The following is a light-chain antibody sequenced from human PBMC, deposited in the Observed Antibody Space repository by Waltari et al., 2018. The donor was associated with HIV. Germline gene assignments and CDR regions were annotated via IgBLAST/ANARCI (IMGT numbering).Light chain of an antibody. CDR1: ELGDKY. Sequence: SYEVTQPPSVAVSPGQTASITCSGYELGDKYTCWYQQKPGHSPLLVIYQDNKRPSGIPWRFSGSSSGHTATLTISGTLPMDEADYYCQAWGSSTSGVVGTGTKLTVL. J-gene: IGLJ2*01. CDR3: QAWGSSTSGV. V-gene: IGLV3-1*01. CDR2: QDN.